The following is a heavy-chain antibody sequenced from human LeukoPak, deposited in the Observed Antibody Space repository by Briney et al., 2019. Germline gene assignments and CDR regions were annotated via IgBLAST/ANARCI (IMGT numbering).Heavy chain of an antibody. CDR2: INWDASHM. D-gene: IGHD5-12*01. V-gene: IGHV3-21*01. J-gene: IGHJ4*02. Sequence: PGGSLRLSCAASRSNFSSLDFIWVPQTPGKGLEWVASINWDASHMFYADSVRGRFTISRDNAKNSLYRQMNGLRGEDTAVYFCGMRGLTFDWGQGTLVTVSS. CDR3: GMRGLTFD. CDR1: RSNFSSLD.